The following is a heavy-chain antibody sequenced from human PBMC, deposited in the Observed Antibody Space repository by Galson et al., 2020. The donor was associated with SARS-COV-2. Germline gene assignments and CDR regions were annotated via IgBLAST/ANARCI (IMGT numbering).Heavy chain of an antibody. J-gene: IGHJ4*02. V-gene: IGHV5-51*01. CDR3: ARRDYGDDWDQLDY. Sequence: GESLKISCKGYGYSFNTYWIGWVRQMPGKGLEWMGIIYPGDPETRYSPSFEGQVFISADKSINTAYLQWNSLKASDTAIYYCARRDYGDDWDQLDYWGQGTLVTVSS. D-gene: IGHD4-17*01. CDR2: IYPGDPET. CDR1: GYSFNTYW.